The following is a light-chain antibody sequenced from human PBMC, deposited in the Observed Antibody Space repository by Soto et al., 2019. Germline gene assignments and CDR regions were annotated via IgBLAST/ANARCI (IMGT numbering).Light chain of an antibody. J-gene: IGLJ3*02. CDR1: NSDVGRYNF. CDR2: AVS. V-gene: IGLV2-11*01. Sequence: HSVLTQPRSVSGSPGQSVTISCTGTNSDVGRYNFVSWYQQLPGKAPKLLISAVSQRPSGVPDRFSGSKSGNTASLTISGLQADDEADYFCYSYTASDIWVFGGGTKLTVL. CDR3: YSYTASDIWV.